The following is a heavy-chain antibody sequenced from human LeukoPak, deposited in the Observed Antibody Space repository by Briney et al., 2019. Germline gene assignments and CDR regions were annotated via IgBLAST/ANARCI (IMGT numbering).Heavy chain of an antibody. Sequence: PSETLSLTCTVSGGSISSGDYYWSWIRQPPGEGLEWIGYIYYSGSTYYNPSLKSRVTISVDTSKNQFSLKLSSVTAADTAVYYCARDGTPLAAGGFYYWGQGTLVTVSS. CDR3: ARDGTPLAAGGFYY. J-gene: IGHJ4*02. CDR1: GGSISSGDYY. V-gene: IGHV4-30-4*08. D-gene: IGHD6-13*01. CDR2: IYYSGST.